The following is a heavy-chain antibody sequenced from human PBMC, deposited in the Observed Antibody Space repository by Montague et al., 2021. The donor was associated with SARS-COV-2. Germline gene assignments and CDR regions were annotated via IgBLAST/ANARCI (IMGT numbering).Heavy chain of an antibody. CDR3: ARARGVVVGTVPPFDF. Sequence: SETLSLTCTVSGGSISSYYWCWIRQPPAKGLEWIWYINYCGSTNSNSSLKSRVTISVDTSTYQFSLTLSSVTAADTAVYYCARARGVVVGTVPPFDFWGQGTMVTVSS. D-gene: IGHD2-21*02. V-gene: IGHV4-59*01. CDR2: INYCGST. CDR1: GGSISSYY. J-gene: IGHJ3*01.